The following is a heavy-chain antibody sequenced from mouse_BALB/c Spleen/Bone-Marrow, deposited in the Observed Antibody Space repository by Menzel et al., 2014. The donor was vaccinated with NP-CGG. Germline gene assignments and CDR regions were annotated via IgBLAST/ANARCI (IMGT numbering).Heavy chain of an antibody. CDR1: GFTFSSYT. J-gene: IGHJ3*01. D-gene: IGHD2-14*01. CDR2: ISSGGSYT. CDR3: TRSYYRYDEEAWFAY. V-gene: IGHV5-6-4*01. Sequence: EVHLVESGGGLVKPGGSLKLSCAASGFTFSSYTMSWVRQTPEKRLEWVATISSGGSYTYYPDSVKGRFTISRDNAKNTLYLQMSSLKSEDTAMYYCTRSYYRYDEEAWFAYWGQGTLVTVSA.